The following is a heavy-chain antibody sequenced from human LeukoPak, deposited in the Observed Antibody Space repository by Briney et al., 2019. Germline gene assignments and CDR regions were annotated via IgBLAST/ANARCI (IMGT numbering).Heavy chain of an antibody. CDR2: ISYDGSNK. V-gene: IGHV3-30*04. Sequence: PGGSLRLSCAGSGFTFSSKTMNWVRQAPGKGLEWVALISYDGSNKYYADSVKGRFTISRDNSKNTLYLQMNSLRAEDTAVYYCPRAGYSSLYYFDYWGQGTLVTVSS. D-gene: IGHD6-13*01. CDR1: GFTFSSKT. CDR3: PRAGYSSLYYFDY. J-gene: IGHJ4*02.